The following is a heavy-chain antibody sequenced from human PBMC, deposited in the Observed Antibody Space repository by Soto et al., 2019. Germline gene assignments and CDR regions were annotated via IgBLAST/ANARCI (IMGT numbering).Heavy chain of an antibody. CDR1: GGSISSGDYY. D-gene: IGHD3-9*01. Sequence: SETLSLTCTVSGGSISSGDYYWSWTRQPPGKGLEWIGYIYYSGSTYYNPSLKSRVTISVDTSKNQFSLKLSSVTAADTAVYYCARDCAEYYDILTGYYNYWYFDLWGRGTLVTVSS. CDR3: ARDCAEYYDILTGYYNYWYFDL. V-gene: IGHV4-30-4*01. J-gene: IGHJ2*01. CDR2: IYYSGST.